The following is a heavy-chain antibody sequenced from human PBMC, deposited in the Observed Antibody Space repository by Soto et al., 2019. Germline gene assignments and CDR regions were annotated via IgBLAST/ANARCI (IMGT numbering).Heavy chain of an antibody. J-gene: IGHJ4*02. V-gene: IGHV4-30-2*01. D-gene: IGHD4-4*01. CDR2: IYHSGST. CDR1: GGSISSCGYS. CDR3: ARGMTTVTTLDY. Sequence: TLSLSCAVSGGSISSCGYSWSWIRQPPGKGLEWIGYIYHSGSTYYNPSLKSRVTISVDRSKNQFSLKLSSVTAADTAVYYCARGMTTVTTLDYWGQGTLVTVSS.